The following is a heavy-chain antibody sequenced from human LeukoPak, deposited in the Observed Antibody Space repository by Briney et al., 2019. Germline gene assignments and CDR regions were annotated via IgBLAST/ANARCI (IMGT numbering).Heavy chain of an antibody. V-gene: IGHV3-30*02. J-gene: IGHJ4*02. D-gene: IGHD3-10*01. CDR2: IRYDGSNK. Sequence: GGSLRLSCAASGFTFSSYWMHWVRQAPGKGLEWVAFIRYDGSNKYYADSVKGRFTISRDNSKNTLYLQMNSLRAEDTAVYYCAKDTSMVRGVNGFDYWGQGTLVTVSS. CDR1: GFTFSSYW. CDR3: AKDTSMVRGVNGFDY.